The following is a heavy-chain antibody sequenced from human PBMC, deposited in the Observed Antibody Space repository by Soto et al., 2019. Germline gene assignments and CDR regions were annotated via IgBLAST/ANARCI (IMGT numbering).Heavy chain of an antibody. CDR1: GFTFTSSG. D-gene: IGHD3-22*01. Sequence: EVQLLESGGGLVQPGGSLRLSCAASGFTFTSSGMSWVRQAPGKGLEWVSGISGSGDRKLYADSVKGRFTISRDNSKNTLFLQLNSLRAEDTAVCYCAKAEGYYYGAPYYVAYCGQGTRVTVSP. J-gene: IGHJ4*02. V-gene: IGHV3-23*01. CDR2: ISGSGDRK. CDR3: AKAEGYYYGAPYYVAY.